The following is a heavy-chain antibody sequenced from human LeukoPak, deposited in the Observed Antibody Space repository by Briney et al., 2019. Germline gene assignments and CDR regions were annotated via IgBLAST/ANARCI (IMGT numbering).Heavy chain of an antibody. D-gene: IGHD3-3*01. CDR2: ISGSGGST. J-gene: IGHJ4*02. CDR3: AKDRTLSSPYYDFWSGYYKDYYFDY. V-gene: IGHV3-23*01. CDR1: GFTFSSYA. Sequence: GGSLRLSCAASGFTFSSYAMSWVRQAPGKGLEWVSAISGSGGSTYHADSVKGRFTISRDNSKNTLYLQMNGLRAEDTAVYYCAKDRTLSSPYYDFWSGYYKDYYFDYWGQGTLVTVSS.